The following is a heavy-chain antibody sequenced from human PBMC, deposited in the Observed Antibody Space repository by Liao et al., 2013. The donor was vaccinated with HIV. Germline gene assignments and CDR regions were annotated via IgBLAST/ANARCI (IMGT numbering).Heavy chain of an antibody. CDR1: GGSISSFY. CDR3: ARGESYYYDSSFAY. V-gene: IGHV4-59*01. D-gene: IGHD3-22*01. CDR2: IYYSGST. J-gene: IGHJ4*02. Sequence: QVQLQESGPGLVKPSDTLSLTCTVSGGSISSFYWTWIRQPPGKGLEWIGYIYYSGSTNFNPSLKSRVTISVDTSKNQFSLKLRSVTAADTAVYYCARGESYYYDSSFAYWGQGTPVTVSS.